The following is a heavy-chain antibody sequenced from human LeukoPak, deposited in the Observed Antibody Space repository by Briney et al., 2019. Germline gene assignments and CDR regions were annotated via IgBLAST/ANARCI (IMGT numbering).Heavy chain of an antibody. D-gene: IGHD3-22*01. J-gene: IGHJ4*02. CDR1: GGTFSSYA. CDR2: IIPIFGTA. V-gene: IGHV1-69*05. CDR3: ARELGRYYDSSGYSDY. Sequence: ASVKVSCKASGGTFSSYAISWVRQAPGQGLEWMGGIIPIFGTANYAQKFQGRVTITTDESTSTAYMELRSLRSDDTAVYYCARELGRYYDSSGYSDYWGQGTLVTVS.